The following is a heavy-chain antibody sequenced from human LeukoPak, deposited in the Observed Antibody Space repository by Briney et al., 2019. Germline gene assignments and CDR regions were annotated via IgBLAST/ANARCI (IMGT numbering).Heavy chain of an antibody. J-gene: IGHJ4*02. CDR1: GYTFTSYY. CDR2: INPSGGST. V-gene: IGHV1-46*01. Sequence: ASVKVSCKASGYTFTSYYIHWVRQAPGQGLEWMGFINPSGGSTRYAQNFQGRVNMTRDTSTSTIYMELSRLRSEDRAVYYWSRDPRGNSVYVFDYWGQGTLVTVSS. D-gene: IGHD5/OR15-5a*01. CDR3: SRDPRGNSVYVFDY.